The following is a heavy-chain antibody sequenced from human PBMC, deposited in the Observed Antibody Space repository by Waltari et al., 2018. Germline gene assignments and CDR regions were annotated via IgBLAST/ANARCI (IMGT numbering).Heavy chain of an antibody. V-gene: IGHV3-23*01. D-gene: IGHD6-19*01. CDR2: TFANNVIT. CDR3: AKHYTSGWNNWFDP. CDR1: GFHFSSYA. Sequence: EVQVLESGGDLVQPGGSLRLSCATSGFHFSSYAMGCVRQAPGKRLECVSTFANNVITFYADAGKCRFIISRDNSMNTLYLQMNSLRAEDTALYYCAKHYTSGWNNWFDPWGRGTLVTVSS. J-gene: IGHJ5*02.